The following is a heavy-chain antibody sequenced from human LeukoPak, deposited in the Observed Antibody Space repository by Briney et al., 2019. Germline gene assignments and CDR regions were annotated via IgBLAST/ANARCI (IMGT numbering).Heavy chain of an antibody. CDR3: ARQYYYDSSGYLDY. J-gene: IGHJ4*02. Sequence: SETLSLTCTVSGPSISSSSYYWSWIRQSPGKGPEWIGYIYYGGSTNYNPSLKSRVTISVDTSKNQFSLKLSSVTAADTAVYYCARQYYYDSSGYLDYWGQGTLVTVSS. D-gene: IGHD3-22*01. CDR1: GPSISSSSYY. CDR2: IYYGGST. V-gene: IGHV4-61*05.